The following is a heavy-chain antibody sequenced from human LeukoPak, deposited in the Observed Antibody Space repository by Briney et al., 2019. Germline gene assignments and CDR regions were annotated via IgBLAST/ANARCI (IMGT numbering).Heavy chain of an antibody. J-gene: IGHJ5*02. V-gene: IGHV3-23*01. D-gene: IGHD3-10*01. Sequence: PGGSLRLSCAASGFTFSSYAMSWVRQASGKGLEWVSAISGSGGSTYYADSVKGRFTISRDNSKNTLYLQMNSLRAEDTAVYYCAKNYGSGSYQEFDPWGQGTLVTVSS. CDR2: ISGSGGST. CDR3: AKNYGSGSYQEFDP. CDR1: GFTFSSYA.